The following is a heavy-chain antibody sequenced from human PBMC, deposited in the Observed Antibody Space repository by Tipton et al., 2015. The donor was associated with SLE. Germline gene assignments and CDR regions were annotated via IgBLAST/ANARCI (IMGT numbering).Heavy chain of an antibody. CDR3: AKDLNRVATRPFGY. D-gene: IGHD5-12*01. V-gene: IGHV3-23*01. Sequence: SLRLSCAASGFTFANYAMSWVRQAPWKGLEWVSAISGSGDRTYYADSVKGHFTISRDNSKHTLYLQMNSLRVEDTAVYYCAKDLNRVATRPFGYWGQGTLVNVSS. CDR1: GFTFANYA. CDR2: ISGSGDRT. J-gene: IGHJ4*02.